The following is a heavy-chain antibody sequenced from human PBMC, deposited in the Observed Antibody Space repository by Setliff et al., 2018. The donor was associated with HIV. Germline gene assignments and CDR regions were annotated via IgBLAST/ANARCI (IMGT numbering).Heavy chain of an antibody. Sequence: LSLTCTVSGGSISSHYWSWIRQPPGKGLEWIGHVYYTGSTNYNPSLKSRVTISVDTSKNHFSLRLSSVTAADTAVYYCARVFTAGRREYYFDLWGQGTLVTVSS. V-gene: IGHV4-59*08. CDR2: VYYTGST. J-gene: IGHJ4*02. D-gene: IGHD6-6*01. CDR1: GGSISSHY. CDR3: ARVFTAGRREYYFDL.